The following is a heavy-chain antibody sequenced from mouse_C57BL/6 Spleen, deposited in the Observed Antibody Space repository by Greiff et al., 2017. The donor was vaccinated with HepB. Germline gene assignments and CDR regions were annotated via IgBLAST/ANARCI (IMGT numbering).Heavy chain of an antibody. CDR2: ILPGSGST. CDR1: GYTFTGYW. Sequence: QVQLKESGAELMKPGASVKLSCKTTGYTFTGYWIEWVKQRPGHGLEWIGEILPGSGSTNYNEKFKGKATFTADTSSNTAYMQISSLTTEDSAIYYCALITTVVAPYAMDYWGQGTSVTVSS. CDR3: ALITTVVAPYAMDY. V-gene: IGHV1-9*01. J-gene: IGHJ4*01. D-gene: IGHD1-1*01.